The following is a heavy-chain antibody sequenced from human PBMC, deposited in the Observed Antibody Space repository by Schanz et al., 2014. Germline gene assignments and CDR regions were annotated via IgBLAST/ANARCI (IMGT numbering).Heavy chain of an antibody. CDR2: FDAHDGRA. Sequence: EVQLLESGGGLVQPGGSLRLSCAASGFTFTNYAMSWVRQAPGKGLEWVSGFDAHDGRAYYADSAKGRFTISRDNAKNTLYLQMNSLRAGDAAVYYCARGLIAAAGGAFDYWGQGTLVAVSS. CDR1: GFTFTNYA. D-gene: IGHD6-13*01. CDR3: ARGLIAAAGGAFDY. J-gene: IGHJ4*02. V-gene: IGHV3-23*01.